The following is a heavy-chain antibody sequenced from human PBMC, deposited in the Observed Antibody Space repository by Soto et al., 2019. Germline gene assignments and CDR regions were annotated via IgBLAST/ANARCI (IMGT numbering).Heavy chain of an antibody. D-gene: IGHD3-10*01. CDR3: AKRAFYGSGIPNYYGMDV. V-gene: IGHV3-23*01. J-gene: IGHJ6*02. Sequence: EVHLLESGGGLVQPGGSLRLSCAASGFTFSNYAMTWVRQAPGKGLEWVSVISGTGGGTNNADSAKGRFTTSRDNSKNTLYLQMHSLRAEVTAVYYCAKRAFYGSGIPNYYGMDVWGQGTAVTVSS. CDR1: GFTFSNYA. CDR2: ISGTGGGT.